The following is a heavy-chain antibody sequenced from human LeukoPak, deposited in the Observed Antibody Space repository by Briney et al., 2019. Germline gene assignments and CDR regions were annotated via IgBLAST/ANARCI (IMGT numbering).Heavy chain of an antibody. CDR2: IYTSGST. Sequence: SETLSLTCTVSGGSISSYYWSWIRQPAGKGLEWIWRIYTSGSTNYNPSLKSRVTMSVDTSKNQFSLKLSSVTAADTAVYYCAREKRDYYDSSGYYYYWGQGTLVTVSS. J-gene: IGHJ4*02. D-gene: IGHD3-22*01. CDR1: GGSISSYY. V-gene: IGHV4-4*07. CDR3: AREKRDYYDSSGYYYY.